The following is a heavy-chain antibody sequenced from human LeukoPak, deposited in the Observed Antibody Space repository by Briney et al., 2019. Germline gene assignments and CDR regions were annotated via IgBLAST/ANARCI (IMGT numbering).Heavy chain of an antibody. J-gene: IGHJ4*02. D-gene: IGHD3-16*01. V-gene: IGHV3-11*01. CDR3: ARYRVITNDYFDS. CDR2: ISNSGNTI. Sequence: GGSLRLSCAASRFTFGDYYMTWIRQAPAKGLEWVSYISNSGNTIKEADSVKGRFTISRDNAQNSLFLQMKSLRAEDTAVYYCARYRVITNDYFDSWGQGTLVTVSS. CDR1: RFTFGDYY.